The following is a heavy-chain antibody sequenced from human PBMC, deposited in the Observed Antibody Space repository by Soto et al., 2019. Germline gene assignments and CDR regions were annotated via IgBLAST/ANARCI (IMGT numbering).Heavy chain of an antibody. D-gene: IGHD2-2*01. J-gene: IGHJ5*02. CDR1: GASISSGGFY. CDR2: ISYSGST. CDR3: ARDLGCFSTTCYPNNWFDP. Sequence: QVQLQESGPGLVKPSQTLSLSCTVSGASISSGGFYWTWIRQLPGGGLEWIGYISYSGSTYFNPSLKSRLTMTIDTSKNYFSLKLSSLTAADTAVYYCARDLGCFSTTCYPNNWFDPWGQGTLVTVSS. V-gene: IGHV4-31*03.